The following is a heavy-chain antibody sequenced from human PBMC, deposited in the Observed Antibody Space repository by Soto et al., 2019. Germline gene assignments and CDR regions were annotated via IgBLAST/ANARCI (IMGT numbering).Heavy chain of an antibody. CDR3: ARGRPRRSITP. CDR2: INHSGST. CDR1: GGSFSGYY. J-gene: IGHJ4*02. Sequence: ASETLSLTCAVYGGSFSGYYWSWIRQPPGKGLEWIGEINHSGSTNYNPSLKSRVTISVDTSKNQFSLKLSSVTAADTAVYYCARGRPRRSITPWGQGTLVTVSS. V-gene: IGHV4-34*01. D-gene: IGHD3-10*01.